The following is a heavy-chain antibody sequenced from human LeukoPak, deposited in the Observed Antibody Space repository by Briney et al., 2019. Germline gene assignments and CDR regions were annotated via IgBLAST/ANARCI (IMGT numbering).Heavy chain of an antibody. CDR1: GGSFSGYY. Sequence: SETLSLTCAVYGGSFSGYYWSWIRQPPGKGLEWIGEINHSGSTNYNPSLKSRVTISVDTSKNQFSLKLSSVTAADTAVYYCARGLFHYYFDYWGQGTLVTVSS. CDR2: INHSGST. J-gene: IGHJ4*02. V-gene: IGHV4-34*01. CDR3: ARGLFHYYFDY.